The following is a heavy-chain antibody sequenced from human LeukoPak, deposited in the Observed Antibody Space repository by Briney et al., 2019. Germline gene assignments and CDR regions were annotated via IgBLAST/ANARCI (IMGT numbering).Heavy chain of an antibody. Sequence: GGSLRLSCAASGFTFSSYVMHWVRQAPGKGLEWVAIISYDGSNEYYADSVKGRFTISRDNAKNSLYLQMNSLRAEDTAMYYCARVDSSGYYLFGGFDLWGRGTLVTVSS. CDR1: GFTFSSYV. V-gene: IGHV3-30*04. D-gene: IGHD3-22*01. CDR3: ARVDSSGYYLFGGFDL. J-gene: IGHJ2*01. CDR2: ISYDGSNE.